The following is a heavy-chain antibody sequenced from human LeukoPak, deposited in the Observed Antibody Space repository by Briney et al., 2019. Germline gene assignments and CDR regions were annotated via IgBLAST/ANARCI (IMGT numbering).Heavy chain of an antibody. V-gene: IGHV3-48*03. CDR1: GFMFSDYE. D-gene: IGHD7-27*01. Sequence: QPGGSLRLSCAVSGFMFSDYEMNWVRQAPGMGLEWISYTRTDGTSEYAESVMGRSAISRDNARNSLYLQMNSLRDEDTAVYYCARERLNTMGNAFDIWGQGTVVTVSS. J-gene: IGHJ3*02. CDR2: TRTDGTS. CDR3: ARERLNTMGNAFDI.